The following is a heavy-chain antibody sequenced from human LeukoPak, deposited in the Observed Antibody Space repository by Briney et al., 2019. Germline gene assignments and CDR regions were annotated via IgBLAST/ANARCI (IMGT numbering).Heavy chain of an antibody. J-gene: IGHJ4*02. CDR1: GFTFSSYA. CDR3: AKDPGGSWDY. CDR2: ISSGGGTT. Sequence: GGPLRLSCAASGFTFSSYAMTWVRQAPGKGLEWVSSISSGGGTTYYADSVKGRFTISRDNSKNTLYLQMNSLRAEDTAVYYCAKDPGGSWDYWGQGALVTVSS. D-gene: IGHD2-8*02. V-gene: IGHV3-23*01.